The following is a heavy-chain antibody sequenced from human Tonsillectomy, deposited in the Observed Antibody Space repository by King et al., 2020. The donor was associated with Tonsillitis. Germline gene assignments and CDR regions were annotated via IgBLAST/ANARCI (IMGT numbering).Heavy chain of an antibody. D-gene: IGHD6-25*01. CDR2: ISHSGST. CDR3: ARVGPTAGKIDY. V-gene: IGHV4-4*02. J-gene: IGHJ4*02. CDR1: GDSISSTNW. Sequence: VQLQESGPGLVKPSGTLSLTCAVSGDSISSTNWWSWVRQPPGKGLEWIGEISHSGSTNYNPSLKSRVTISVDKSKNQFSLNLISVTAADPAVYFVARVGPTAGKIDYWGQGTLVTVSS.